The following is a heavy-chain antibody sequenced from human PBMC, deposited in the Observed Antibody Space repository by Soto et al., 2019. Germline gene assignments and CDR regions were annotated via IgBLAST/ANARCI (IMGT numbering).Heavy chain of an antibody. V-gene: IGHV1-2*04. CDR2: INPNSGGT. CDR3: AREYCSSTSCYNDGRYYYYGMDV. Sequence: VASVKVSCKASGYTFTGYYMHRVRQAPGQGLEWMGWINPNSGGTNYAQKFQGWVTMTRDTSISTAYMELSRLRSDDTAVYYCAREYCSSTSCYNDGRYYYYGMDVWGQGTTVTVSS. J-gene: IGHJ6*02. CDR1: GYTFTGYY. D-gene: IGHD2-2*02.